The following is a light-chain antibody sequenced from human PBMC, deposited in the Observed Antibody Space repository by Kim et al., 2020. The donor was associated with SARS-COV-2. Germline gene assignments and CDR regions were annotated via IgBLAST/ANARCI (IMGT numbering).Light chain of an antibody. J-gene: IGKJ1*01. CDR3: KQTYSTPWT. V-gene: IGKV1-39*01. CDR1: QSISMY. CDR2: TAS. Sequence: DIQMTQSPSSLSASVGDRVTLTCRASQSISMYLSWYQLKPGKAPKPLIYTASRLHSGVPSRFSGSGSGTDFTLTISSLQPEDFATYSCKQTYSTPWTFGQGTKVDIK.